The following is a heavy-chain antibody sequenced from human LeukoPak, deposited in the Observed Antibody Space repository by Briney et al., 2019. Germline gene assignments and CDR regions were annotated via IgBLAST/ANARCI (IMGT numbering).Heavy chain of an antibody. D-gene: IGHD2-2*01. CDR3: ARHIGFCSSTTCQARFDS. CDR2: IYYSGNS. J-gene: IGHJ5*01. Sequence: PSETLSLTCTVSGGSISNFYWSWIRQPPGKGLEWIGYIYYSGNSNYNPSLKSRVTISVDTSKNQFSLKLSSVTAADTAVYYCARHIGFCSSTTCQARFDSWGQGTLVTVSS. CDR1: GGSISNFY. V-gene: IGHV4-59*08.